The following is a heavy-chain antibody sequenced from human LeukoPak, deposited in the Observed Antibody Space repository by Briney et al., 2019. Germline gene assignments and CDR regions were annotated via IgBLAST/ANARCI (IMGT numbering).Heavy chain of an antibody. V-gene: IGHV1-69*05. CDR2: IIPIFGTA. CDR1: GGTFSSYA. CDR3: ARMTTVRGYYYYYYMDV. J-gene: IGHJ6*03. D-gene: IGHD4-11*01. Sequence: VASVKVSCKASGGTFSSYAISWVRQAPGQGLEWMGRIIPIFGTANYAQKFQGRVTITTDESTSTAYMELCSLRSEDTAVYYCARMTTVRGYYYYYYMDVWGKGTTVTVSS.